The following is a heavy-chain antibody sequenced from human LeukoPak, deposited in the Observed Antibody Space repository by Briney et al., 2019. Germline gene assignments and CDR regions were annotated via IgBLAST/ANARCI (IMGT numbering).Heavy chain of an antibody. CDR2: ITSDGGST. Sequence: GGSLRLSCVASGFTFSSHGMHWVRQAPGKGLDYVSAITSDGGSTFYANSVKGRFTISRDNSKNTVYLQMGSLRAEDLAVYYCARVAVWLGDAFDIWGQGTMVTVSS. D-gene: IGHD6-19*01. CDR1: GFTFSSHG. J-gene: IGHJ3*02. V-gene: IGHV3-64*01. CDR3: ARVAVWLGDAFDI.